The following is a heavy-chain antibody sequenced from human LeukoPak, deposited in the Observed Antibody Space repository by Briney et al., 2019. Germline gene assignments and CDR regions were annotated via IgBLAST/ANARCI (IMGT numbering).Heavy chain of an antibody. CDR2: IYHSGST. D-gene: IGHD1-14*01. CDR1: GGSISSGGYS. V-gene: IGHV4-30-2*01. CDR3: ARDITPNAFDI. Sequence: PSQTLSLTCAVSGGSISSGGYSWSWIRQPPGKGLEWIGYIYHSGSTYYNPSLKSRVTISVDRSKNQFSLKLSSVTAADTAVYYCARDITPNAFDIWGQGTMVTVSS. J-gene: IGHJ3*02.